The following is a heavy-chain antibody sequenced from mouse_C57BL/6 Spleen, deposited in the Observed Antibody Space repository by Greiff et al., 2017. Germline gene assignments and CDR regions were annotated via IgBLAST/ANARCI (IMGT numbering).Heavy chain of an antibody. V-gene: IGHV1-69*01. CDR2: IDPSDSYT. CDR1: GYTFTSYW. J-gene: IGHJ4*01. CDR3: ARSLHYYGSSYDYAMDY. D-gene: IGHD1-1*01. Sequence: QVQLQQPGAELVMPGASVKLSCKASGYTFTSYWMHWVKQRPGQGLEWIGEIDPSDSYTNYNQKFKGKSTLTVDKSSRTAYMQLSSLTSEDSAVYYCARSLHYYGSSYDYAMDYWGQGTSVTVSS.